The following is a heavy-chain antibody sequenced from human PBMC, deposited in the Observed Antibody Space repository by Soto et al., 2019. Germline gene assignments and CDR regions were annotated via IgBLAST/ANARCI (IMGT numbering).Heavy chain of an antibody. CDR3: AKDPGPLEWDLTAPHFDY. D-gene: IGHD3-3*01. Sequence: EVQLLESGGGLVQPGGSLRLSCAASGFTFSSYAMSWVRQAPGKGLEWVSAISGSGGSTYYADSVKGRFTISRDNSKNTLYLQMNSLGAEDTAVYYCAKDPGPLEWDLTAPHFDYWGQGTLVTVSS. CDR1: GFTFSSYA. J-gene: IGHJ4*02. CDR2: ISGSGGST. V-gene: IGHV3-23*01.